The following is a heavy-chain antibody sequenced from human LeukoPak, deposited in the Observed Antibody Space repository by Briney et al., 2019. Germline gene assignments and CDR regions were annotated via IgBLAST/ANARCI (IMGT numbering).Heavy chain of an antibody. Sequence: GGSLRLSCAASGFTFSSYWMSWVRQAPGKGLEWVASIKQDGSEKYYVDSVKGRFTISRDNVKNSLYLQMNSLRAEDTAVYYCARDYGEYHYDSSGYSADWGQGTLVTVSS. CDR3: ARDYGEYHYDSSGYSAD. D-gene: IGHD3-22*01. J-gene: IGHJ4*02. CDR1: GFTFSSYW. V-gene: IGHV3-7*01. CDR2: IKQDGSEK.